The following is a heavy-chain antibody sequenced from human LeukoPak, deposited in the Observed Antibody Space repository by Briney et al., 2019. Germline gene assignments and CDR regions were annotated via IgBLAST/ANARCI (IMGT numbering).Heavy chain of an antibody. D-gene: IGHD6-19*01. CDR3: ARHVSAYSSGLPYYMDV. J-gene: IGHJ6*03. Sequence: SETLSLTCTVSGGSISSYYWSWIRQPPGKGLEWIGYIYYSGSTNYNPSLKSRVTISVDTSKTQFSLKLSSVTAADTAVYYCARHVSAYSSGLPYYMDVWGKGTTVTVSS. V-gene: IGHV4-59*08. CDR2: IYYSGST. CDR1: GGSISSYY.